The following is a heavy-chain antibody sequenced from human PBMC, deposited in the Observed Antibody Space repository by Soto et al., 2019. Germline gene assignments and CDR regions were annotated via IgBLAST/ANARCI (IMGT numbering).Heavy chain of an antibody. V-gene: IGHV1-46*01. D-gene: IGHD3-9*01. CDR2: INPSGGST. CDR3: ARGSPNYDILTGTDY. CDR1: GYTFTSYY. J-gene: IGHJ4*02. Sequence: GASVKVSCKASGYTFTSYYMHWVRQAPGQGLEWMGIINPSGGSTSYAQKFQGRVTMTRDTSTSTVYMELSSLRSEDTAVYYCARGSPNYDILTGTDYWGQGTLVTVSS.